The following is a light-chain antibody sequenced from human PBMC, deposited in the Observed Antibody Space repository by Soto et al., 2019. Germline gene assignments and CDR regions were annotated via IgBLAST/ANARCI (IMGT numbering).Light chain of an antibody. Sequence: IVMTQSPDSVAVSLGERATINCKSNQSGFYSSNNKNYLAWYQQKPGQPPKLLIYWASTRESGVPDRFSGSGSEKDFALTISSLQAEDVAVYSCQQYYSARHFTWTFGQGTKVEIK. CDR1: QSGFYSSNNKNY. J-gene: IGKJ1*01. CDR3: QQYYSARHFTWT. V-gene: IGKV4-1*01. CDR2: WAS.